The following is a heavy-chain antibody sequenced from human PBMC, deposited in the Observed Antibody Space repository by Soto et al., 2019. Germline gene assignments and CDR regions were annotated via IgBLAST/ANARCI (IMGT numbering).Heavy chain of an antibody. J-gene: IGHJ6*02. Sequence: ASVKVSCKASGYTFTSYGISWVRQAPGQGLEWMGWISAYNGNTNYAQKLQGRVTMTTDTSTSTAYMELRSLRSDDTAVYYCARMGVIGSSADYYYYGMDVWGQGTTVTVSS. V-gene: IGHV1-18*01. D-gene: IGHD6-6*01. CDR1: GYTFTSYG. CDR2: ISAYNGNT. CDR3: ARMGVIGSSADYYYYGMDV.